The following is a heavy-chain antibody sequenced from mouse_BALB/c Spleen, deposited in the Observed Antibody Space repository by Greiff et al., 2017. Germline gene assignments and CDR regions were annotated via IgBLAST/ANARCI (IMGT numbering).Heavy chain of an antibody. CDR3: ARAYGNYVNAMDY. J-gene: IGHJ4*01. D-gene: IGHD2-10*02. V-gene: IGHV2-9*02. CDR2: IWAGGST. Sequence: VQLQQSGPGLVAPSQSLSITCTVSGFSLTSYGVHWVRQPPGKGLEWLGVIWAGGSTNYNSALMSRLSISKDNSKSQVFLKMNSLQTDDTAMYYCARAYGNYVNAMDYWGQGTSVTVSS. CDR1: GFSLTSYG.